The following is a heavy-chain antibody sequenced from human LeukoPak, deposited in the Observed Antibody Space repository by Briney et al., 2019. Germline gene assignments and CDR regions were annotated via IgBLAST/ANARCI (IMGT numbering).Heavy chain of an antibody. V-gene: IGHV3-7*01. Sequence: GGSLRPSCVVSGITFSNYWMSWVRQAPGKGLEWVANIKRDGSEKQYLDSVKGRFTISRDNAENSLYLRMDRLGAEDTAVYYCARDRYGDYVYDYWGQGTLVTVSP. J-gene: IGHJ4*02. D-gene: IGHD4-17*01. CDR2: IKRDGSEK. CDR3: ARDRYGDYVYDY. CDR1: GITFSNYW.